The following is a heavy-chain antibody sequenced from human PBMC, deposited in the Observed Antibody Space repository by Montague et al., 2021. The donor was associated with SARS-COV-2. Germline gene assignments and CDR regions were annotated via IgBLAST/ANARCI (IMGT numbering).Heavy chain of an antibody. CDR1: GGSVSSGGYY. V-gene: IGHV4-31*03. CDR2: IFYTGTP. Sequence: TLSLTCTVSGGSVSSGGYYWTWIRQHPVRGLEWLAYIFYTGTPYYTSSLKSRLSISMDSSKNQFSLDLSSVTAADTAVYYCARRRTTAGTWFFDYWGQGTLVTVSP. CDR3: ARRRTTAGTWFFDY. D-gene: IGHD6-13*01. J-gene: IGHJ4*02.